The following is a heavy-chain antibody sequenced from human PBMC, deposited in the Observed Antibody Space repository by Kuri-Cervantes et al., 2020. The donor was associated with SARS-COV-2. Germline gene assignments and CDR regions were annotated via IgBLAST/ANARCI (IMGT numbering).Heavy chain of an antibody. CDR3: ARYSREWLQINPDAFDI. CDR1: GYTFTGYY. J-gene: IGHJ3*02. Sequence: ASVKVSCKASGYTFTGYYMHWVRQAPGQGLEWMGWINPNSGGTNYAQKSQGRVTMTRDTSVSTAYMELSRLRSDDTAVYYCARYSREWLQINPDAFDIWGQGTTVTVSS. V-gene: IGHV1-2*02. D-gene: IGHD3-3*01. CDR2: INPNSGGT.